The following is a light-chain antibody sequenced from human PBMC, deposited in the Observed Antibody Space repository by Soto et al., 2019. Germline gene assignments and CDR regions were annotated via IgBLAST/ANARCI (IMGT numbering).Light chain of an antibody. CDR1: SSDVGGYNY. CDR3: SSYAGSSNV. V-gene: IGLV2-8*01. CDR2: EVN. J-gene: IGLJ1*01. Sequence: QSALTRPPSASGSPGQSVAISCTGTSSDVGGYNYVSWYQQHPGKAPKLMIYEVNKRPSGVADRFSGSKSGNTASLTVSGLQAEDEADYYCSSYAGSSNVFGTGTKLTVL.